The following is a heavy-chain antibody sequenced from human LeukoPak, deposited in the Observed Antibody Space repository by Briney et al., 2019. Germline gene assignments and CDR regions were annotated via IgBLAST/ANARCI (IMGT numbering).Heavy chain of an antibody. CDR2: ISWNSGRR. CDR3: AKWTSNYYDSSGYFDY. CDR1: GFMFDDYA. Sequence: GGSLRLSCAASGFMFDDYAMHWVRHAPGKGLEWVSGISWNSGRRGYADSVKGRFTISRDNAKNSLYLQMNSLRAEDTALYYCAKWTSNYYDSSGYFDYWGQGTLVTVSS. D-gene: IGHD3-22*01. J-gene: IGHJ4*02. V-gene: IGHV3-9*01.